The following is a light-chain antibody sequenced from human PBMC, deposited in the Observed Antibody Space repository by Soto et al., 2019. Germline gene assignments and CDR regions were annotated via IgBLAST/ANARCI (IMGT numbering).Light chain of an antibody. V-gene: IGLV3-21*04. Sequence: SYELTQPPSVSVAPGKTATITCGGNNIGTKSVHWYQQKPGQAPVLVIYYDSDRPSGIPERLSGSNSGNTATLTISRVEAGDEADYYCQVWDSSSDHRVFGGGTKLTVL. CDR3: QVWDSSSDHRV. J-gene: IGLJ3*02. CDR2: YDS. CDR1: NIGTKS.